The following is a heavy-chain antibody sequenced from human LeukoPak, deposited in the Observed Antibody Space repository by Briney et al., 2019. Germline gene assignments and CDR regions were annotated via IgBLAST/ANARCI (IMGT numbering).Heavy chain of an antibody. V-gene: IGHV1-8*01. J-gene: IGHJ4*02. CDR1: GYTFTTYD. Sequence: GASVKVSCKPSGYTFTTYDINWVRQATGQGLEWMGWMNPNSGNTAYAQKFQGRVTMTRNTSISTAFMELSGLRSEDTAVYFCARRNTAMVAGLDYWGQGSLVTVSS. CDR3: ARRNTAMVAGLDY. D-gene: IGHD5-18*01. CDR2: MNPNSGNT.